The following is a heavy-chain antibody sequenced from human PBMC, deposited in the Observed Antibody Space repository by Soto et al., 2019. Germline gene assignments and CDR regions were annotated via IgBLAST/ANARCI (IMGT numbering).Heavy chain of an antibody. CDR1: GFTFSSYW. CDR2: INSAGSYT. V-gene: IGHV3-74*01. D-gene: IGHD6-19*01. J-gene: IGHJ4*02. CDR3: ATSRVAVAGIGTSYY. Sequence: GGSLRLSCAASGFTFSSYWMHWVRQAPGKGLVWVSLINSAGSYTSYADSVKGRFTISRDNAKNTLFLQMNSLRAEDTAVYYCATSRVAVAGIGTSYYWGQGTLVTVSS.